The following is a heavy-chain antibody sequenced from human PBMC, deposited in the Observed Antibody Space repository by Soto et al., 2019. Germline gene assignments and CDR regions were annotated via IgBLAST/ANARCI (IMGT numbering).Heavy chain of an antibody. V-gene: IGHV5-10-1*01. CDR3: ARQTIAVAVYYYYGMDV. D-gene: IGHD6-19*01. J-gene: IGHJ6*02. CDR1: GYSFTSYW. CDR2: IDPSDSYT. Sequence: GESLKISCKGSGYSFTSYWISWVRQMPWKGLEWMGRIDPSDSYTNYSPSFQGHVTISADKSISTAYLQWSSLKASDTAMYYCARQTIAVAVYYYYGMDVWGQGTTVTVSS.